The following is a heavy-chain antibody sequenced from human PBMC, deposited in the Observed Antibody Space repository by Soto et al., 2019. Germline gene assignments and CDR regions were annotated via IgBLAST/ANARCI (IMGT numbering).Heavy chain of an antibody. CDR3: ARHWYGDPYDY. CDR2: INHSGST. Sequence: SETLSLTCAFYGGSFSGYYWSWIRQPPGKGLEWIGEINHSGSTNYNPSLKSRVTISVDTSKNQFSLKLSSVTAADTAVYYCARHWYGDPYDYWGQGTLVTVSS. J-gene: IGHJ4*02. V-gene: IGHV4-34*01. CDR1: GGSFSGYY. D-gene: IGHD4-17*01.